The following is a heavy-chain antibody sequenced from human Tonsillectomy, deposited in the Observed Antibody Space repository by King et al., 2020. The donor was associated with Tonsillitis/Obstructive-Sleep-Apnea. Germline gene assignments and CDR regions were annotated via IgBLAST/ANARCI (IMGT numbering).Heavy chain of an antibody. J-gene: IGHJ4*02. CDR2: INHSGST. D-gene: IGHD3-3*01. Sequence: VQLQQWGAGLLKPSETLSLTCAVYGGSFSDYYWSWIRQPPGKGLEWIGEINHSGSTNYNPSLKSRVTISVDTSKNQFSLKLSSVTAADTAVYYCAREGRYGYYDCGGAYFDSWGQGTLVTVSS. CDR1: GGSFSDYY. V-gene: IGHV4-34*01. CDR3: AREGRYGYYDCGGAYFDS.